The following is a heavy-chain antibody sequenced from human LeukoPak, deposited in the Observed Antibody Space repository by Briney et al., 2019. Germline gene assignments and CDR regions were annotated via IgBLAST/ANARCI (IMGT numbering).Heavy chain of an antibody. J-gene: IGHJ4*02. D-gene: IGHD5-12*01. V-gene: IGHV1-69*04. CDR2: IIPILGIA. CDR1: GGTFSSYA. CDR3: ARGYDYYFDY. Sequence: SVKVSCKASGGTFSSYAISWVRQAPGQGLEWMGRIIPILGIANYAQKFQGRVTMTRDTSTSTVYMELSSLRSEDTAVYYCARGYDYYFDYWGQGTLVTVSS.